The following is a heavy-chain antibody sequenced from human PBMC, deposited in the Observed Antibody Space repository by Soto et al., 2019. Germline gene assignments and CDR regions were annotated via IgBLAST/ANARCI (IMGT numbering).Heavy chain of an antibody. V-gene: IGHV3-23*01. D-gene: IGHD3-10*01. CDR2: IGGTSGST. J-gene: IGHJ2*01. Sequence: EVQLLESGGGLVQPGGSLRLSCAASGFTFSNFVMGWVRRAPGKGLEWVSAIGGTSGSTYYADSVRGRFTISRDNFKDTLSLQMNSLGAVDTALYYCAKRRGEGYFDLWGRGTLVTVSS. CDR1: GFTFSNFV. CDR3: AKRRGEGYFDL.